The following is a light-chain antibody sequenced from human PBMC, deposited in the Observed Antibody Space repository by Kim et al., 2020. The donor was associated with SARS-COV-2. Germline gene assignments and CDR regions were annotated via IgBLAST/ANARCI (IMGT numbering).Light chain of an antibody. V-gene: IGKV3-15*01. J-gene: IGKJ2*01. CDR3: QQYNNWPYA. CDR2: GAS. Sequence: SGSPGERAPLSCRASQSVRSNLAWYQQKPGQAPRLLIYGASTRATCIPSRFSGSGSGTEFTLTISSLQSEDFAVYSCQQYNNWPYAFGQGTKLEI. CDR1: QSVRSN.